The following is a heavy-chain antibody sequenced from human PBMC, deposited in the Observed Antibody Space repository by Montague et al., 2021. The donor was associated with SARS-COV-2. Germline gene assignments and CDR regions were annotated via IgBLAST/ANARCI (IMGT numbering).Heavy chain of an antibody. CDR3: VSGRDGSHSHFHF. D-gene: IGHD2-21*02. CDR1: GVSINEYF. J-gene: IGHJ1*01. CDR2: IFFNRGP. V-gene: IGHV4-59*01. Sequence: SETLSLTCTVSGVSINEYFWTWIRQTPGKGLEWIGYIFFNRGPXXXASXKNRVTISLDTSKSQVSLRLTSVTAADTAVYFCVSGRDGSHSHFHFWGQGALVTVSS.